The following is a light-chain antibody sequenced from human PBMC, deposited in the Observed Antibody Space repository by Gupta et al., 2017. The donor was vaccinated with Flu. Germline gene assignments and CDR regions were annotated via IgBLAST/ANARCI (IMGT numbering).Light chain of an antibody. CDR2: DTS. CDR3: LLSYSGARAGV. J-gene: IGLJ1*01. V-gene: IGLV7-46*01. CDR1: TGAVTSGHY. Sequence: QAVVTQEPSLTVSPGGTVTLTCGSSTGAVTSGHYPYWFQQKPGQAPRTLIYDTSNKHSWTPPRFSGSLLGGKAALTLSGAQPEDEAEYYCLLSYSGARAGVFGTGTKVTVL.